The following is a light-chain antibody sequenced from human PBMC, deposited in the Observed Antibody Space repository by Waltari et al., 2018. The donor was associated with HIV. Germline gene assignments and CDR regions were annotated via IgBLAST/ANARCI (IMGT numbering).Light chain of an antibody. Sequence: QSALAQPASVSGSPGQSITISCAGAVVDSGPESYVSWYQQHPGRAPRLIIYMLSRRPSGVSDRFSGSSSGMSATLTISGLQSDDEAHYYCSSYSTITSLFVFGTGTRVTVL. CDR3: SSYSTITSLFV. CDR1: VVDSGPESY. J-gene: IGLJ1*01. CDR2: MLS. V-gene: IGLV2-14*01.